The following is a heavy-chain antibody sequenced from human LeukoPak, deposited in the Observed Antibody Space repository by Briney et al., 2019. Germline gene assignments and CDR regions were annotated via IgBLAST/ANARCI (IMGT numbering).Heavy chain of an antibody. CDR3: ATTEEMATITIDY. CDR2: ISYDGSNK. Sequence: PGGSLRLSCAASGFTFSSCAMHWVRQAPGKGLEWVSVISYDGSNKYYADSVKGRFTISRDNSKNTLYLQMNSLRAEDTAVYYCATTEEMATITIDYWGQGTLVTVSS. V-gene: IGHV3-30-3*01. J-gene: IGHJ4*02. D-gene: IGHD5-24*01. CDR1: GFTFSSCA.